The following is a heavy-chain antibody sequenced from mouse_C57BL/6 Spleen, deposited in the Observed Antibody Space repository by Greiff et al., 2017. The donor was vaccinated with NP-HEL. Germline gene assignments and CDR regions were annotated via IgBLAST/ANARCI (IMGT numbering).Heavy chain of an antibody. CDR1: GYTFTDYE. CDR2: IDPETGGT. D-gene: IGHD2-3*01. V-gene: IGHV1-15*01. CDR3: TRVDGYYRVFAY. Sequence: VQLQQSGAELVRPGASVTLSCKASGYTFTDYEMHWVKQTPVHGLEWIGAIDPETGGTAYNQKFKGKAILTADKSSSTAYMELSSLTSEDSAVYYCTRVDGYYRVFAYWGQGTLVTVSA. J-gene: IGHJ3*01.